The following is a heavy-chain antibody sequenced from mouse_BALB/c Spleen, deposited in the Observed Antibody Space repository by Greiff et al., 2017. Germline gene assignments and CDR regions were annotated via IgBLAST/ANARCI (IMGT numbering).Heavy chain of an antibody. CDR2: INPSNGRT. CDR1: GYTFTSYW. V-gene: IGHV1S81*02. CDR3: ARGGAARATDY. D-gene: IGHD3-1*01. J-gene: IGHJ2*01. Sequence: QVQLQQPGAELVKPGASVKLSCKASGYTFTSYWMHWVKQRPGQGLEWIGEINPSNGRTNYNEKFKSKATLTVDKSSSTAYMQLSSLTSEDSAVYYCARGGAARATDYWGQGTTLTVSS.